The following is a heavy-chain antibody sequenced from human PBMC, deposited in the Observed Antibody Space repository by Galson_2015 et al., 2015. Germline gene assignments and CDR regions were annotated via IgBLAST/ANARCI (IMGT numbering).Heavy chain of an antibody. CDR1: GFSLSTSGVG. J-gene: IGHJ5*02. CDR3: AHRKRGYSYGSNWFDP. Sequence: PALVKPTQTLTLTCTFSGFSLSTSGVGVGWIRQPPGKALEWLALIYWDDDKRYSPSLKSRLTITKYTSKNQVVLTMTNMDPVDTATYYCAHRKRGYSYGSNWFDPWGQGTLVTVSS. V-gene: IGHV2-5*02. CDR2: IYWDDDK. D-gene: IGHD5-18*01.